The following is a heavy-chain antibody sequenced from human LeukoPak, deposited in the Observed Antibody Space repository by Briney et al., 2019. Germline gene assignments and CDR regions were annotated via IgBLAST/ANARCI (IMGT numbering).Heavy chain of an antibody. D-gene: IGHD5-24*01. V-gene: IGHV4-34*01. CDR1: GGSFSGYY. CDR2: INHSGST. Sequence: SETLSLTCAVYGGSFSGYYWSWIRQPPGKGLEWIGEINHSGSTNYNPSLKSRVTISVDTSKNQFSLKLSSVTAADTAVYYCAREERWLQKRGPYDAFDIWGQGTMVTVSS. CDR3: AREERWLQKRGPYDAFDI. J-gene: IGHJ3*02.